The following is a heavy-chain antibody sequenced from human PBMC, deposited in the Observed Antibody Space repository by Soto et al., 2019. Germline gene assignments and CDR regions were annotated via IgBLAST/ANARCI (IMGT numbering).Heavy chain of an antibody. CDR3: AKEPYCSGGSCYPYFDY. CDR2: ISGSGGST. CDR1: GFTFSSYA. V-gene: IGHV3-23*01. J-gene: IGHJ4*02. D-gene: IGHD2-15*01. Sequence: GGSLRLSCAASGFTFSSYAMSWVRQAPGKGLEWVSAISGSGGSTYYADSVKGRFTISRDNSKNTLYLQMNSLRAEDTAVYYCAKEPYCSGGSCYPYFDYWGQGTLVTVSS.